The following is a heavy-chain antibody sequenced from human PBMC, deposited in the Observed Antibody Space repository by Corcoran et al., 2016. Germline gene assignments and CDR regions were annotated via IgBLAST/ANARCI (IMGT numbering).Heavy chain of an antibody. CDR1: GYTFTSYG. CDR2: ISAYNGNT. V-gene: IGHV1-18*01. Sequence: QVQLVQSGAEVKKPGASVKVSCKASGYTFTSYGISWVRQAPGQGLEWMEWISAYNGNTNYAQKLQGRVTMTTDTSTSTAYMELRSLRSDDTAVYYCAANYYDLGGYYYGMDVWGQGTTVTVSS. J-gene: IGHJ6*02. CDR3: AANYYDLGGYYYGMDV. D-gene: IGHD3-10*01.